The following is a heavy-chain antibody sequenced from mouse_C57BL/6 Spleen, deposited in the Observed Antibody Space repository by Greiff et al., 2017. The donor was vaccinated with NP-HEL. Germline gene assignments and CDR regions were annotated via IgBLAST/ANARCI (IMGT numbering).Heavy chain of an antibody. Sequence: EVKLVESEGGLVQPGSSMKLSCTASGFTFSDYYMAWVRQVPERGLEWVANINYDGSSTYYLDSLKSRFIISRDNAKNILYLQMSSLKSEDTATYYWARGGFGTLLLNWYFDVWGTGTTVTVSS. CDR1: GFTFSDYY. V-gene: IGHV5-16*01. CDR2: INYDGSST. CDR3: ARGGFGTLLLNWYFDV. J-gene: IGHJ1*03. D-gene: IGHD1-2*01.